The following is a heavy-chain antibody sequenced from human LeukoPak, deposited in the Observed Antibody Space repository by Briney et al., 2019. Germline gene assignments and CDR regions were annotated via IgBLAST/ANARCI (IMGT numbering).Heavy chain of an antibody. V-gene: IGHV3-7*01. J-gene: IGHJ6*02. CDR3: VRFGPDHDMGL. CDR1: GFRFSNYW. Sequence: GGSLRLSCAAAGFRFSNYWMTWVRQAPEKGLEWLARIKTDGSETYYVDSVKGRFTISRDNAKSSLYLQMNSLRVEDAAVYHCVRFGPDHDMGLWGQGTTVTVS. CDR2: IKTDGSET. D-gene: IGHD3-16*01.